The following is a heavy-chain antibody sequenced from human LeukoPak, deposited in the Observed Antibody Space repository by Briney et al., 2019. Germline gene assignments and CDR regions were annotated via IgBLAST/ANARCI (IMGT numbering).Heavy chain of an antibody. D-gene: IGHD4-17*01. CDR1: GGSFSSGSYY. V-gene: IGHV4-61*01. Sequence: SETLSLACTVSGGSFSSGSYYWSWLRQPPGTGLEWIGYIYYSGSTDYNPSLKSRVTISVDTSKNQFSLKLSSVTAADTAVYYCATPWNGDYVGFDYWGQGTLVTVSS. CDR3: ATPWNGDYVGFDY. CDR2: IYYSGST. J-gene: IGHJ4*02.